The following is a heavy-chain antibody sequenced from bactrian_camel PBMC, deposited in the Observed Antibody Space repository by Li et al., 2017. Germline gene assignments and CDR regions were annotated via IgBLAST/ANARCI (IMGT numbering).Heavy chain of an antibody. J-gene: IGHJ4*01. D-gene: IGHD1*01. CDR2: IDDYGGT. CDR1: TWKYSTYC. Sequence: QLVESGGGSVQAGGSLRLSCARSTWKYSTYCMGWFRQAPGKEREGVAAIDDYGGTRYADSVKGRFTIFKDNGKNTLYLQVNNLKPEDTAMYYCAAGVLPSYDGGQCTYYKSSTQGTQVTVS. V-gene: IGHV3S53*01.